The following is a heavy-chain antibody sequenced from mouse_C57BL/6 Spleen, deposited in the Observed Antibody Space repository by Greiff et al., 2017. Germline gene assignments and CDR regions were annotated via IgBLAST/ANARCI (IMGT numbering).Heavy chain of an antibody. CDR1: GYTFTSYW. Sequence: QVHVKQPGAELVKPGASVKLSCKASGYTFTSYWMHWVKQRPGRGLEWIGRIDPNSGGTKYNEKFKSKATLTVDKPSSTAYMQLSSLTSEDSAVYYCARCYYDYEGPLAYWGQGTLVTVSA. CDR2: IDPNSGGT. V-gene: IGHV1-72*01. D-gene: IGHD2-4*01. J-gene: IGHJ3*01. CDR3: ARCYYDYEGPLAY.